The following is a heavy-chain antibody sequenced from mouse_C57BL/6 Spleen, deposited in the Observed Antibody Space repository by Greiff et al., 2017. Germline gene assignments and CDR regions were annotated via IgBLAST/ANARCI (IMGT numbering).Heavy chain of an antibody. J-gene: IGHJ2*01. V-gene: IGHV1-61*01. CDR1: GFTFTGYW. CDR3: ARSAILRGVAY. Sequence: QVQLQQPGAGLVRPGSSVKLSCTASGFTFTGYWMDWVRQAPGQGLEWIGNICPSNSDIHYNHKVKGKVTLTVDKSSSTAYLQLSSLTSEDSAVYYCARSAILRGVAYWGQGTTLTVSS. D-gene: IGHD1-1*01. CDR2: ICPSNSDI.